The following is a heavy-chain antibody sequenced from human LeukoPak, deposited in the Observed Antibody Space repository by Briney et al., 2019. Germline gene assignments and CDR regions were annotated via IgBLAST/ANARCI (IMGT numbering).Heavy chain of an antibody. Sequence: GGSLRRSCAASGFTFSSYAMSWVRQAPGKGLEWVSAISGSGGSTYYADSVKGRFTISRDNSKNTLYLQMNSLRAEDTAVYYCAKESYDYVWGSYHHWGQGTLVTVSS. CDR3: AKESYDYVWGSYHH. CDR1: GFTFSSYA. CDR2: ISGSGGST. D-gene: IGHD3-16*02. V-gene: IGHV3-23*01. J-gene: IGHJ5*02.